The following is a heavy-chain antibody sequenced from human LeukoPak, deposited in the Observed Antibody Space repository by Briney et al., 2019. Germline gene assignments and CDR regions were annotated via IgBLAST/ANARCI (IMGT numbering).Heavy chain of an antibody. CDR1: AGSTSTYY. CDR3: ARSRSSDWPDYHY. CDR2: IYYSGST. V-gene: IGHV4-59*01. Sequence: PQTLSPTCTLSAGSTSTYYWSWIRQPPGNGLEWIGYIYYSGSTNYNPSLKSQVTISVDTSKNQFSLELSSVTAADTAVYYCARSRSSDWPDYHYWGQGTLVTVSS. J-gene: IGHJ4*02. D-gene: IGHD6-25*01.